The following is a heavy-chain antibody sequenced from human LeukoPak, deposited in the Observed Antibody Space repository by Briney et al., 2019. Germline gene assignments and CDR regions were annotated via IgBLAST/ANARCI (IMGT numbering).Heavy chain of an antibody. D-gene: IGHD1-26*01. V-gene: IGHV3-48*01. CDR3: AKGVGSYYYYYMDV. CDR2: ISSSSSTI. Sequence: GGSLRLSCAASGFTFSSYSMNWVRQAPGKGLEWVSYISSSSSTIYYADSVKGRFTISRDNAKNSLYLQMNSLRAEDTAVYYCAKGVGSYYYYYMDVWGKGTTVTVSS. CDR1: GFTFSSYS. J-gene: IGHJ6*03.